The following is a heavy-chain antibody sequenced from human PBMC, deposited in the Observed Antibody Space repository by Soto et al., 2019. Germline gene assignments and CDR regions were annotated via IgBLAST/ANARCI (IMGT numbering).Heavy chain of an antibody. CDR2: INHSGSN. CDR1: AGTFSVYY. V-gene: IGHV4-34*01. Sequence: PSETRCLTWAVYAGTFSVYYWSWIRHPPGKGLEWIGEINHSGSNNYNPSLKSRVTISVVTSKNQFSLKLSSVTAADTAVYYCARGWGRIFAYWGQGTLVTVS. CDR3: ARGWGRIFAY. D-gene: IGHD7-27*01. J-gene: IGHJ4*02.